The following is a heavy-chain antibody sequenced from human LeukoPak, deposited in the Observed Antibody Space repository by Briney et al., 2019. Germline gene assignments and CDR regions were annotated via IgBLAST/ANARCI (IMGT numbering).Heavy chain of an antibody. Sequence: SETLSLTCTVSGGSISNIHYYWGWIRQSPGKGLEWIGMIFSTGGTHYNPSLKSRVIISVDMSKNQFSLKLSSVTAADTAVYYCARDRQITMIVRDAFDIWGQGTMVTVSS. D-gene: IGHD3-22*01. CDR3: ARDRQITMIVRDAFDI. J-gene: IGHJ3*02. CDR2: IFSTGGT. V-gene: IGHV4-39*07. CDR1: GGSISNIHYY.